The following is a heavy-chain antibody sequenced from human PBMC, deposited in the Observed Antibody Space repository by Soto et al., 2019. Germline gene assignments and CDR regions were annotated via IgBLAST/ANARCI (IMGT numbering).Heavy chain of an antibody. D-gene: IGHD2-21*01. J-gene: IGHJ4*02. CDR1: GFTFSDFY. V-gene: IGHV3-11*06. CDR2: ISPNSNYR. Sequence: QIQLVESGGGLVKPGGSLRLSCEVSGFTFSDFYMSWIRQAPGKGLEWLSYISPNSNYRQYAESVKGRHTISRDNAKNSVSLQMNSLRVEDTAVYYCVRGGGGGQFDSWGQGTLVTVSS. CDR3: VRGGGGGQFDS.